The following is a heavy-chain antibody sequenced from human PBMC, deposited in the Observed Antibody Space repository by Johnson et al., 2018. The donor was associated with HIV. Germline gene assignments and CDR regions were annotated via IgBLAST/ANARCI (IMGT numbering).Heavy chain of an antibody. CDR3: AKERRTGAFDI. CDR1: GFTFDDYT. J-gene: IGHJ3*02. CDR2: ISWDGGST. V-gene: IGHV3-43*01. Sequence: VQLVESGGGLVQPGRSLRLSCAASGFTFDDYTMHWVRQAPGKGLEWVSLISWDGGSTYYAASVKGRFTISRDNSKNSLYLQMNSLRTEDTALYYCAKERRTGAFDIWGQGTMVTVSS.